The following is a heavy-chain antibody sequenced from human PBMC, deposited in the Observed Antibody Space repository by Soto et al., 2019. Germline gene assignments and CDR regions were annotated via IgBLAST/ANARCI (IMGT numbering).Heavy chain of an antibody. J-gene: IGHJ4*02. V-gene: IGHV3-7*01. CDR2: INQDGSER. CDR3: VKDNRGSY. D-gene: IGHD3-10*01. Sequence: EVPLVESGGGLVQPGGSLRLSCAASGFTFSTCWMMWVRQAPGKGLEWVANINQDGSERYYVDSVKGRFTISRDNAKNSLYLQMNSLRAEDTAVYYCVKDNRGSYWGQGTLVTVSS. CDR1: GFTFSTCW.